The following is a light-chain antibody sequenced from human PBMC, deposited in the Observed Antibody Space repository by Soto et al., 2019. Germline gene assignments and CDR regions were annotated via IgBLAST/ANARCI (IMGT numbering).Light chain of an antibody. J-gene: IGLJ2*01. CDR3: SSYTSSSTVV. CDR2: DVS. V-gene: IGLV2-14*01. Sequence: QSVLTQPASVSGSPGQSITISCTGTSSDVGGYKYVSWYQQHPGKAPKLMIYDVSNRPSGVSNRFSGSKSGNTASLTISGLQAEDEADYYCSSYTSSSTVVFGGGTSSPS. CDR1: SSDVGGYKY.